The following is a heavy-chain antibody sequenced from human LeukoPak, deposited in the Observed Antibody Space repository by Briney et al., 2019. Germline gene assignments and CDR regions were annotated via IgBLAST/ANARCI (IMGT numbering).Heavy chain of an antibody. CDR1: GFSLSTRGVG. D-gene: IGHD3-22*01. Sequence: SGPTLVNPTQTLTLTCTFSGFSLSTRGVGVGWIRQPPGKALEWLALIYWDDDKRYSPSLKSRLTITKDTSKNQVVLTMTNMDPVDTATYYCAQLTYYYDGSDYYFHHYWGQGTLVTVSS. V-gene: IGHV2-5*02. CDR3: AQLTYYYDGSDYYFHHY. CDR2: IYWDDDK. J-gene: IGHJ4*02.